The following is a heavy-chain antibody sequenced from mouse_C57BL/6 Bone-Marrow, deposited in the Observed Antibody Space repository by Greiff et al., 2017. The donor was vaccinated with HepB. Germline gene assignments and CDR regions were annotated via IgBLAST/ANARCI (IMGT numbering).Heavy chain of an antibody. CDR3: ARWTTTPHWYFDV. CDR2: IYPGSGST. Sequence: QVQLQQSGAELVKPGASVKMSCKASGYTFTSYWITWVKQRPGQGLEWIGDIYPGSGSTNYNEKFKSKATLTVDTSSSTAYMQLSSLTSEDSAVYYCARWTTTPHWYFDVWGTGTTVTVSS. D-gene: IGHD1-1*01. CDR1: GYTFTSYW. J-gene: IGHJ1*03. V-gene: IGHV1-55*01.